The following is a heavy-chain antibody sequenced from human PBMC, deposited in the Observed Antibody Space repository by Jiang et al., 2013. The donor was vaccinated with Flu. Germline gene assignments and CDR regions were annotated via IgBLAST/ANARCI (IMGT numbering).Heavy chain of an antibody. V-gene: IGHV4-59*08. Sequence: GSGLVKPSETLSLTCTVSGGSISSYYWTWIRQTPGKGLEWIGYIYYSGSTNYNPSLKSRVTISVDTSKNQFSLKLSSVTAADTAVYYCVRHRASGSPFFDNWGQGTLVTVSS. CDR2: IYYSGST. CDR3: VRHRASGSPFFDN. D-gene: IGHD1-26*01. J-gene: IGHJ4*02. CDR1: GGSISSYY.